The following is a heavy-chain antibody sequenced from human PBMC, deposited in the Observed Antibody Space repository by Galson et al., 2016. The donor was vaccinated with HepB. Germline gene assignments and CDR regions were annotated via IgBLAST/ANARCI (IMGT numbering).Heavy chain of an antibody. J-gene: IGHJ6*02. CDR1: GFTFSSYA. V-gene: IGHV3-23*01. CDR3: GRDRGVLSYYYYGMDF. D-gene: IGHD3-10*01. Sequence: SLRLSCAASGFTFSSYAMSWVRQAPGKGLEWVSTITDSGGSTYHADSVKGRFTISRDNSKNTLYLQMNSLRAEETAGYYCGRDRGVLSYYYYGMDFWGQGTPVTVSS. CDR2: ITDSGGST.